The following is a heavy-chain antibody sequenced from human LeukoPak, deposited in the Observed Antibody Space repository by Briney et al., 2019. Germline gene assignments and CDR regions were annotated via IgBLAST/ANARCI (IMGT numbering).Heavy chain of an antibody. CDR2: INHSGST. CDR1: GGSFSGYY. J-gene: IGHJ3*02. V-gene: IGHV4-34*01. Sequence: SETLSLTCAVYGGSFSGYYWSWIRQPRGKGLEWIGEINHSGSTNYNPSLKSRVTISVDTSKNQVSLKLTSVTAADTAVYFCARGSRISMFGVTHMRGTFDIWGQGTTVTVSS. CDR3: ARGSRISMFGVTHMRGTFDI. D-gene: IGHD3-3*01.